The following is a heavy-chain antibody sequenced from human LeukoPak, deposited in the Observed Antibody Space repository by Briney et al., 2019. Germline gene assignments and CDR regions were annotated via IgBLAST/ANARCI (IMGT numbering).Heavy chain of an antibody. CDR2: IYTSGST. CDR1: GGSISRYY. J-gene: IGHJ5*02. V-gene: IGHV4-4*07. CDR3: ARDSPRAAGRNWFDP. Sequence: PSETLSLTCTVSGGSISRYYWRWIRQPAGKGLEWIGRIYTSGSTNYNPSLKSRVTMSVDTSKNQFSLKLSSVTAADTAVYYCARDSPRAAGRNWFDPWGQGTLVTVSS. D-gene: IGHD6-13*01.